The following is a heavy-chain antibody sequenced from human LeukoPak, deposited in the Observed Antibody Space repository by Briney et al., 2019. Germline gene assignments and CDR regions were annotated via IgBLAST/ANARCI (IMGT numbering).Heavy chain of an antibody. J-gene: IGHJ6*03. Sequence: GASVKVSCKASGGTFSSYAISWVRQAPGQGLEWMGGIIPIFGTANYAQKFQGRVTITADEPTSTAYMELSSLRSEDTAVYYCASPLEAARLNYYYYMDVWGKGTTVTVSS. V-gene: IGHV1-69*13. CDR3: ASPLEAARLNYYYYMDV. CDR2: IIPIFGTA. D-gene: IGHD6-6*01. CDR1: GGTFSSYA.